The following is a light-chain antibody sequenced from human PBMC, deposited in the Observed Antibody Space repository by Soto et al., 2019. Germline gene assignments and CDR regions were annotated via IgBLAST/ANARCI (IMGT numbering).Light chain of an antibody. V-gene: IGKV3-11*01. CDR3: QQRSNWL. CDR2: DAY. J-gene: IGKJ3*01. CDR1: QSFRGL. Sequence: EVVLTQSPVTLSLSPGERATLSCRASQSFRGLLAWYQQKPGQAPRLLIYDAYNRATGIPPRFSGSGSGTDFTLTISSLEPEDFAVYYCQQRSNWLFGPGTKVEIK.